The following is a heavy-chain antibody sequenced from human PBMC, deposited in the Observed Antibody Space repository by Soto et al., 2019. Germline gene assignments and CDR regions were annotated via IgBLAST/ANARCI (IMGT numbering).Heavy chain of an antibody. D-gene: IGHD3-22*01. V-gene: IGHV4-59*01. CDR3: ARSFHESSGYYPL. J-gene: IGHJ4*02. CDR1: GGSMSPYY. Sequence: NPSETLSLTCSVSGGSMSPYYWSWIRQAPGKGLEWIGYIYYTGSTNYNPSLESRVTISVDTSKNQFSLKLSSLTAADTAVYYCARSFHESSGYYPLWGPGTLVTVSS. CDR2: IYYTGST.